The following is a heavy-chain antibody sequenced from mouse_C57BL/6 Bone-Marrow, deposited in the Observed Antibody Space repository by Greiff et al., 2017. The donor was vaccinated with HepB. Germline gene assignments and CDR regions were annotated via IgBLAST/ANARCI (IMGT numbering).Heavy chain of an antibody. CDR1: GFTFSDYG. V-gene: IGHV5-17*01. D-gene: IGHD1-1*01. CDR2: ISSGSSTI. J-gene: IGHJ1*03. Sequence: EVQLVESGGGLVKPGGSLKLSCAASGFTFSDYGMHWVRQAPEKGLEWVAYISSGSSTIYYADTVKGRFTISRDNAKNTLFLQMTSLRSEDTAMYYCARLHYYGSFPHWYFDVWGTGTTVTVSS. CDR3: ARLHYYGSFPHWYFDV.